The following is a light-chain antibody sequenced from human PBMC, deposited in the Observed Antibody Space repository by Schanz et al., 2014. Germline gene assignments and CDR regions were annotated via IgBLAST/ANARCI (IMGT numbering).Light chain of an antibody. Sequence: IQLTPSPSSLSASVGDRVTITCRASQGISSYLAWYQQKPGKAPKLLIYAASTLQSGVPSRFSGSGSGADFTLTISSLQPEDFATYYCQQLYSYPRTFGGGTKVEIK. CDR2: AAS. CDR1: QGISSY. CDR3: QQLYSYPRT. J-gene: IGKJ4*01. V-gene: IGKV1-9*01.